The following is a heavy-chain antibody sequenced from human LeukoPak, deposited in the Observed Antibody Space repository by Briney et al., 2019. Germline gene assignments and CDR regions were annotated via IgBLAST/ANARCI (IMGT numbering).Heavy chain of an antibody. Sequence: SETLSLTCTVSGGSISGYYWSWIRQPAGKGLEWIGRICTSGSTTYNPSLKSRVTMSVDTSRNQFSLKLSSVTAADTAVYYCARATSWYVSCFDPWGQGTLVTVSS. CDR3: ARATSWYVSCFDP. CDR1: GGSISGYY. D-gene: IGHD2-2*01. CDR2: ICTSGST. V-gene: IGHV4-4*07. J-gene: IGHJ5*02.